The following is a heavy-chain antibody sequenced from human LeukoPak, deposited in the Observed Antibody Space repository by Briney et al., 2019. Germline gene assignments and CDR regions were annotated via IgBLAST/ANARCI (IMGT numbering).Heavy chain of an antibody. D-gene: IGHD5-12*01. CDR3: AKTSAPWLRFIASSPSDL. V-gene: IGHV3-23*01. CDR1: GFTFSSYA. Sequence: PGGSLRLSCAASGFTFSSYAMSWVRQAPGKGLEWVSAISGSGGSTYYADSVKGRFTISRDNSKNTLYLQMNSLRAEDTAVYYCAKTSAPWLRFIASSPSDLWGQGTLVTVSS. CDR2: ISGSGGST. J-gene: IGHJ5*02.